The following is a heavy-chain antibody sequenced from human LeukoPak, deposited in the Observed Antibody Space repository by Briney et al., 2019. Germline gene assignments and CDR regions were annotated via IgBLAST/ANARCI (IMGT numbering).Heavy chain of an antibody. CDR3: AKVGQIAVADNNWFDP. Sequence: GGSLRLSCAASGFTFSSYGMHWVRPAPGKGLEWVAAITYDGTNKYHAYSVKGRFTISRDNSKTTLYLQMNTLRAEDTAVYYCAKVGQIAVADNNWFDPWGQGTLVTVSS. D-gene: IGHD6-19*01. CDR1: GFTFSSYG. V-gene: IGHV3-30*18. CDR2: ITYDGTNK. J-gene: IGHJ5*02.